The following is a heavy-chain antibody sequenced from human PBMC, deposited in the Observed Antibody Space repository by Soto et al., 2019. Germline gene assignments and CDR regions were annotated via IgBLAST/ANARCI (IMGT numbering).Heavy chain of an antibody. CDR2: ISGSGGST. J-gene: IGHJ5*02. D-gene: IGHD2-15*01. Sequence: RLLESGGGLIQPGGSLRLSCSASGFTFRSYAMSWVRQAPGKGLEWVSGISGSGGSTYYADAVQGRFTISRDDSKNILYLQMNILRAEDTAVYYCAKDYEEVVVAAGFDPWGQGTLVTVSS. CDR3: AKDYEEVVVAAGFDP. V-gene: IGHV3-23*01. CDR1: GFTFRSYA.